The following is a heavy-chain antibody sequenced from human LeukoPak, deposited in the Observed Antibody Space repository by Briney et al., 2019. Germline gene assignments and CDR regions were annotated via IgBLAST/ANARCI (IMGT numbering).Heavy chain of an antibody. Sequence: SETLSLTCAVYGGSFSGYYWSWIRQPPGKGLGWIGSIYHSGSTSYNPSLKSRVTISVDTSKNQFSLKLSSVTAADTALYYCAGVCIVGATRCDAVDIWGQGTMVTVSS. CDR2: IYHSGST. CDR1: GGSFSGYY. CDR3: AGVCIVGATRCDAVDI. V-gene: IGHV4-34*01. D-gene: IGHD1-26*01. J-gene: IGHJ3*02.